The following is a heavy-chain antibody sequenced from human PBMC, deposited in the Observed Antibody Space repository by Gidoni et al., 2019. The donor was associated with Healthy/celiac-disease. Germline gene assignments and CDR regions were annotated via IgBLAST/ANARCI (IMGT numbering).Heavy chain of an antibody. Sequence: QQWGAGLLKPSETLSLTCAISGGSFSGYYWSWIRQPPGKGLEWIGEINHSGSTNYNPSLKSRVTISIDTSKNQFSLKLSSVTAADTAVYYCAREGDDYGDYDGNYWGQGTLVTVSS. D-gene: IGHD4-17*01. V-gene: IGHV4-34*01. CDR3: AREGDDYGDYDGNY. CDR1: GGSFSGYY. CDR2: INHSGST. J-gene: IGHJ4*02.